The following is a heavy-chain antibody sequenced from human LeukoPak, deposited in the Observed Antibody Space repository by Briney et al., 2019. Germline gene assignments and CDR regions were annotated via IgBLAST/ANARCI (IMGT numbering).Heavy chain of an antibody. D-gene: IGHD2-15*01. J-gene: IGHJ4*02. CDR1: GFTFSNAW. CDR3: TTPKLLPRSSSHDY. CDR2: IKSKTDGGTT. V-gene: IGHV3-15*01. Sequence: GGSLRLSCAASGFTFSNAWMSWVRQAPGKGLEWVGRIKSKTDGGTTDYAAPVKGRFTISRDDSKDTLYLQMNSLKTEDTAVYNCTTPKLLPRSSSHDYWGQGTLVTVSS.